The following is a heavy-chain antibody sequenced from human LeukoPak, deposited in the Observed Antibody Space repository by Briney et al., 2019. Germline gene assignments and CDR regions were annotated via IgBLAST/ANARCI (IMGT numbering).Heavy chain of an antibody. CDR2: ISAYNGNT. V-gene: IGHV1-18*01. Sequence: ASVKVSCKASGYTFTSYGISWVRQAPGQGLEWMGWISAYNGNTNYAQKLQGRVTMTTDTSTSTAYMELRSLRSDDTAVYYCARDLSISYGDYGPGDAFDIWGQGTMVTVSS. J-gene: IGHJ3*02. D-gene: IGHD4-17*01. CDR3: ARDLSISYGDYGPGDAFDI. CDR1: GYTFTSYG.